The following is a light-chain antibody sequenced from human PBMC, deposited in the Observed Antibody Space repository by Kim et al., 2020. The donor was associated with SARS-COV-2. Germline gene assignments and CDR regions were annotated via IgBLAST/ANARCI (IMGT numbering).Light chain of an antibody. CDR2: GAS. CDR1: QRVSSN. V-gene: IGKV3-15*01. J-gene: IGKJ1*01. Sequence: SVSTGERATLSCRASQRVSSNLAWYQQKPGQAPRLLIYGASTRATGIPARFSGSGSGTEFTLTISSLQSEDFAVYYCQQYNNWPLTFGQGTKVEIK. CDR3: QQYNNWPLT.